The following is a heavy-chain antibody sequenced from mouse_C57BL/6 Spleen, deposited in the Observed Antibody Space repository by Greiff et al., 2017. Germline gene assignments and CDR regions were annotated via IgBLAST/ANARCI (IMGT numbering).Heavy chain of an antibody. CDR3: ARKKNYYSNYDYAMDY. D-gene: IGHD2-5*01. Sequence: VQLQQSGAELVRPGTSVTVSCKASGYAFTNYLIEWVKQRPGQGLEWIGVINPGSGGPNYNEKFTGKATLTADKSSSTAYMQLISLTSVDSAVYFCARKKNYYSNYDYAMDYWGQGTSVTVSS. CDR1: GYAFTNYL. J-gene: IGHJ4*01. V-gene: IGHV1-54*01. CDR2: INPGSGGP.